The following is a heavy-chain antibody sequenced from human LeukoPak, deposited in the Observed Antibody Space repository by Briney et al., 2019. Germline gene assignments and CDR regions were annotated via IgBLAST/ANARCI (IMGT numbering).Heavy chain of an antibody. D-gene: IGHD1-26*01. CDR2: IYTSGST. J-gene: IGHJ4*02. CDR3: AGATKQGARGLGFDY. Sequence: SETLSLTCTVSGGSISSYYWSWIRQPAGKGLEWIGRIYTSGSTNYNPSLKSRVTMSVDTSKNQFSLKLGSVTAADTAVYYCAGATKQGARGLGFDYWGQGTLVTVSS. CDR1: GGSISSYY. V-gene: IGHV4-4*07.